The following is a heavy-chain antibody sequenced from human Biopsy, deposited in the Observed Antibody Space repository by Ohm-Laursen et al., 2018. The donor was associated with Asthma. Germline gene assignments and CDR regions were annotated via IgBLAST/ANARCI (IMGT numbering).Heavy chain of an antibody. V-gene: IGHV3-33*08. CDR3: ARKIAARGGMGV. CDR2: IWYDGRKK. Sequence: SLRLSCAALRFTYEMHWVRQAPGKGLEWVSFIWYDGRKKTYADSVKGRFTISRDNSKNTLYLQMNSLRAEDTAVYYCARKIAARGGMGVWGQRTTVTVSS. D-gene: IGHD6-6*01. J-gene: IGHJ6*02. CDR1: RFTYE.